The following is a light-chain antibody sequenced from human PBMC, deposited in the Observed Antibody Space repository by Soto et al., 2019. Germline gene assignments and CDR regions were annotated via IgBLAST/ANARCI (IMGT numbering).Light chain of an antibody. V-gene: IGKV3-15*01. J-gene: IGKJ1*01. Sequence: IVMTQSPATLSVSPGEGATLSCRASQSVDNNLAWYQQKPGQAPRLLIYGASTRATGIPGTFSGSGSGTEFTLTISSLQSEDFAVYYCQQYNNWPRTFGQGTRWIS. CDR3: QQYNNWPRT. CDR2: GAS. CDR1: QSVDNN.